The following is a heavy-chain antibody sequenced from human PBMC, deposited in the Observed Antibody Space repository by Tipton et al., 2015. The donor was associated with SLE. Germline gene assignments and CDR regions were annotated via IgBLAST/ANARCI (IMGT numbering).Heavy chain of an antibody. Sequence: GLVKPSQTLSLTCAISGDSVSTNSAAWTWIRQSPSRGLEWLGRTYYRSKWYSDYAVSVKSRITINPDTSKNQFSLQLNSVTPEDTAVYYCGRFWGTGSWGVDYGAQGNLDTVSS. V-gene: IGHV6-1*01. D-gene: IGHD3-10*01. CDR2: TYYRSKWYS. CDR1: GDSVSTNSAA. CDR3: GRFWGTGSWGVDY. J-gene: IGHJ4*02.